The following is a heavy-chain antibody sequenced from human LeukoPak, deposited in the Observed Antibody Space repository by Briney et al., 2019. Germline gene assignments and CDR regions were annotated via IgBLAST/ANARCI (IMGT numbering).Heavy chain of an antibody. J-gene: IGHJ4*02. D-gene: IGHD2-15*01. CDR3: AREGWRNCSGGSCYDY. CDR2: ISAYNGNT. Sequence: GASVKVSCKASGYTFTSYGISWVRQAPGQGFEWMGWISAYNGNTNYAQKLQGRVTMTTDTSTSTAYMELRSLRSDDTAVYYCAREGWRNCSGGSCYDYWGQGTLVTVSS. CDR1: GYTFTSYG. V-gene: IGHV1-18*01.